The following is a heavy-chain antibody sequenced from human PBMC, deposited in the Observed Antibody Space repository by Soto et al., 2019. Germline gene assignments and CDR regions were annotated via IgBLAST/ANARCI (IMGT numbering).Heavy chain of an antibody. J-gene: IGHJ4*02. CDR3: ARLGGSGSYTSDY. D-gene: IGHD3-10*01. CDR1: GFTFRSYG. CDR2: VWYAGSNK. Sequence: QVQLVESGGGVVQPGRSLRLSCAASGFTFRSYGMHWVRQAPGKGLEWVAIVWYAGSNKYYADSVNGRFTISRDNSKNTLYLQMNSLRAEDTAVYYCARLGGSGSYTSDYWGQGTLVTVSS. V-gene: IGHV3-33*01.